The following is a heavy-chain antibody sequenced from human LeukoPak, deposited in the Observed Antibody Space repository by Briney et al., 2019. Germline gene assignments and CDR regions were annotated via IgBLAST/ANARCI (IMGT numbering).Heavy chain of an antibody. Sequence: ASVKVSCKASGGTFRNYAISWVRQASGQGLEWMGGIIPLFGTTDYAQKFQGRVTITADESTSTAYMDLRSLTSEDTAIYYCARVANYDDGGGASMYYFDYWGQGTLVTVSS. CDR3: ARVANYDDGGGASMYYFDY. V-gene: IGHV1-69*13. CDR2: IIPLFGTT. D-gene: IGHD4-17*01. CDR1: GGTFRNYA. J-gene: IGHJ4*02.